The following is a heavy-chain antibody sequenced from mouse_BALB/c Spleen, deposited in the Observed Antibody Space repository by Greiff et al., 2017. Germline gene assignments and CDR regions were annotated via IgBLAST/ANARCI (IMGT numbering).Heavy chain of an antibody. Sequence: QVQLQQSGAELARPGASVKLSCKASGYTFTSYWMQWVKQRPGQGLEWIGAIYPGDGDTRYTQKFKGKATLTADKSSSTAYMQLSSLASEDSAVYYCARVTTVAYFDYWGQGTTLTVSS. D-gene: IGHD1-1*01. CDR3: ARVTTVAYFDY. V-gene: IGHV1-87*01. CDR1: GYTFTSYW. CDR2: IYPGDGDT. J-gene: IGHJ2*01.